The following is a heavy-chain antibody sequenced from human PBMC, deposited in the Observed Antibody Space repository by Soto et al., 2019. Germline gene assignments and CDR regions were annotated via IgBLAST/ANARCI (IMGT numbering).Heavy chain of an antibody. CDR3: ARSPRSSPYFDY. CDR1: GYTFSNSW. J-gene: IGHJ4*02. Sequence: GESLKISCRCSGYTFSNSWIAWVRHLPGKGLEWMGIIYPGDHETRYSPSFHGKVTISADKSINTAYLQWSSLEASDSAFYYCARSPRSSPYFDYWGQGALVTVSS. D-gene: IGHD6-13*01. CDR2: IYPGDHET. V-gene: IGHV5-51*01.